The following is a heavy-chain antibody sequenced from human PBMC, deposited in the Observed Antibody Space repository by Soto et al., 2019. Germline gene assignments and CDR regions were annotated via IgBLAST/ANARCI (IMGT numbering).Heavy chain of an antibody. CDR3: ASPQRRATHWSYF. Sequence: EVQLVESGVGLVQPGGSLRLSCAASGFTFSDHYMDWVRQAPGKGLEWVGRIRNKRNGYLTESAASVQGRFTVSRDDSRNSLFLQMYTLNTEDTALYFCASPQRRATHWSYFWSQGTLVTVSS. D-gene: IGHD2-8*02. CDR2: IRNKRNGYLT. V-gene: IGHV3-72*01. CDR1: GFTFSDHY. J-gene: IGHJ4*02.